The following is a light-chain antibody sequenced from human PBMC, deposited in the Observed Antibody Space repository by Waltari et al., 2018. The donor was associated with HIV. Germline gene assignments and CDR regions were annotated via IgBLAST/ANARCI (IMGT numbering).Light chain of an antibody. V-gene: IGKV2-28*01. Sequence: EIEMIQSPLSLPVTAGEAASISCRTSESVLLSSGYNSLDWYLQKPGQSPQLLIYLGSHRGAGVPDRFSGSGAGTDFTLKISRVETEDVGVYYCMQSLQTTTFGQGTRLEI. CDR2: LGS. CDR1: ESVLLSSGYNS. CDR3: MQSLQTTT. J-gene: IGKJ5*01.